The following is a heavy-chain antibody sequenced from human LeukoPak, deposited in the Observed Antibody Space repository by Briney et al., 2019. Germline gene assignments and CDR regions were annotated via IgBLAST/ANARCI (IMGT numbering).Heavy chain of an antibody. Sequence: ASVKVSCKASGSTFSSYYMPWVRQAPGQGLEWLGWINPNSGGTNYAQKFQGRVTMTRDTSISTAYMELSSLRSGDTAVYYCERDLRKTSDYWGQGGLVTVSS. CDR3: ERDLRKTSDY. CDR2: INPNSGGT. J-gene: IGHJ4*02. V-gene: IGHV1-2*02. CDR1: GSTFSSYY. D-gene: IGHD1-14*01.